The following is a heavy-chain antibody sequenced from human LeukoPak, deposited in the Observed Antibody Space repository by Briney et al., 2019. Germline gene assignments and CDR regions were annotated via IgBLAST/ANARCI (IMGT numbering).Heavy chain of an antibody. CDR3: AKAYYYDSSGYYIDY. CDR2: ISSSSSYI. D-gene: IGHD3-22*01. CDR1: GFTFSSYS. J-gene: IGHJ4*02. V-gene: IGHV3-21*01. Sequence: GGSLRLSCAASGFTFSSYSMNWVRQAPGKGLEWVSSISSSSSYIYYADSVKGRFTISRDNAKNSLYLQMNSLRAEDTAVYYCAKAYYYDSSGYYIDYWGQGTLVTVSS.